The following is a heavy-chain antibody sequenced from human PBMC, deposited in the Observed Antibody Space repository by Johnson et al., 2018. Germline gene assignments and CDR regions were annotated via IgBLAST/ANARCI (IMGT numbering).Heavy chain of an antibody. D-gene: IGHD5-12*01. J-gene: IGHJ6*03. Sequence: HVQLVESGGGVVPPERSLRLSCAASGFIFSSYSIHWVRQAPGKGLEWVGLISYAGCKDSYGDSVKGRFTISRDHSKKTVSLQMNNLRPEDTALYFCARGARDIAPPYHVMDVWGKGTTVIVSS. CDR3: ARGARDIAPPYHVMDV. V-gene: IGHV3-30*14. CDR1: GFIFSSYS. CDR2: ISYAGCKD.